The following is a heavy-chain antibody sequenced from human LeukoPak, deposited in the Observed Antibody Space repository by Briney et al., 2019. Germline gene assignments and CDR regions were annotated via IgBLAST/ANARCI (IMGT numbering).Heavy chain of an antibody. V-gene: IGHV4-39*01. Sequence: PSETLSLTCTVSGGSISSSSYYWGWIRQPPGKGLEWIGSIYYSGSTYYNPSLKSRVTISVDTSKNRFSLKLSSVTAADTAVYYCARLKGDQQLVPNDSFDYWGQGTLVTVSS. D-gene: IGHD6-13*01. CDR2: IYYSGST. J-gene: IGHJ4*02. CDR3: ARLKGDQQLVPNDSFDY. CDR1: GGSISSSSYY.